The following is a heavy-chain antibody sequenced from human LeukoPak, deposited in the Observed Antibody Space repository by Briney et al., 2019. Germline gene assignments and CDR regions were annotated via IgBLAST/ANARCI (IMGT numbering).Heavy chain of an antibody. CDR2: HYPRDSDT. CDR1: GSSFTSYW. V-gene: IGHV5-51*01. CDR3: ARLPMAYDYYFDY. D-gene: IGHD5-12*01. J-gene: IGHJ4*02. Sequence: GAPLKFSCKGSGSSFTSYWIGWVRQLRGKGLEWTGIHYPRDSDTRYSPSFQGHVTIPAAQSISTAYLQWHSLKASDTAMYYCARLPMAYDYYFDYWGQRTLVTVSS.